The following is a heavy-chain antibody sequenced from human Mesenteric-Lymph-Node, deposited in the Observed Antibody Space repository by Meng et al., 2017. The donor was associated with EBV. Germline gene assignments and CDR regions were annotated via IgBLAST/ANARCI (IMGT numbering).Heavy chain of an antibody. Sequence: QVQLHEWGAGQLTPSETLSLTCAVYGGSFSGYYWSWIRQAPGQGLEWIGESTHNGIVNYNPSLKSRVAISVDTFKNQFSLRLTSVTAADTAIYYCARIESIWGTYRKYYFDYWGQGTLVTVSS. J-gene: IGHJ4*02. CDR2: STHNGIV. CDR1: GGSFSGYY. V-gene: IGHV4-34*01. CDR3: ARIESIWGTYRKYYFDY. D-gene: IGHD3-16*02.